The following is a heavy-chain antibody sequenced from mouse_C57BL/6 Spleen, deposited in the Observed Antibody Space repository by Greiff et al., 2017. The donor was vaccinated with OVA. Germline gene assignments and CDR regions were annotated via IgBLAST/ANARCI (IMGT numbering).Heavy chain of an antibody. D-gene: IGHD1-1*01. V-gene: IGHV1-55*01. CDR2: INPGSGST. Sequence: QVQLQQPGAELVKPGASVKMSCKASGYTFTSYWITWVKQRPGQGLEWIGDINPGSGSTNYNEKFKSKATGTVDKSSSTAYMQLCSLTSEDSAVYYGAKWCECGSSSSYYAFDYWGQGTSVTVSS. J-gene: IGHJ4*01. CDR3: AKWCECGSSSSYYAFDY. CDR1: GYTFTSYW.